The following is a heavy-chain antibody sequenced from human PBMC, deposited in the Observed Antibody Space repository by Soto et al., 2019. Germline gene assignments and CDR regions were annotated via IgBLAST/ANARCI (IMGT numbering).Heavy chain of an antibody. V-gene: IGHV1-2*02. Sequence: DSVQVSCKASGYTFTGYYMHWVRQAPGQGLEWMGWINPNSGGTNYAQKFQGRVTMTRGTSISTAYMELSRLRSDDTAVYYCARERVVRSSSWPHFDDWGQGTLVTVSS. J-gene: IGHJ4*02. D-gene: IGHD6-13*01. CDR2: INPNSGGT. CDR1: GYTFTGYY. CDR3: ARERVVRSSSWPHFDD.